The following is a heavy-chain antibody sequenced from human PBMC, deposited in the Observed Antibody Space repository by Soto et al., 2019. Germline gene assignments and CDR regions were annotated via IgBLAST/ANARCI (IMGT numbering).Heavy chain of an antibody. Sequence: EVQLVESGGGLIQPGGSLRLSCAASGFTVSSNYMSWVRQAPGKGLEWVSVLYSGGSTYYADSVKGRFTISRDNSKNTLYLQMNILRAEDTAVYYCARQLGRNPGFDNWGQGTLVTVSS. CDR1: GFTVSSNY. CDR2: LYSGGST. D-gene: IGHD1-1*01. J-gene: IGHJ4*02. V-gene: IGHV3-53*01. CDR3: ARQLGRNPGFDN.